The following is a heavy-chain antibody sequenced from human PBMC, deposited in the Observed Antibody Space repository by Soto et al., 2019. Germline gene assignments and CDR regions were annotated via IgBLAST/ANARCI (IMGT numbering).Heavy chain of an antibody. J-gene: IGHJ6*02. CDR1: GYSFTSYW. D-gene: IGHD2-2*01. CDR3: ARSLQYCSSTSCYSYYYYGMDV. V-gene: IGHV5-51*01. CDR2: IYPGDSDT. Sequence: GESLKISCKGSGYSFTSYWIGWVLQIPWKGLEWMGIIYPGDSDTRYSPSFQGQVTISADKSISTAYLQWSSLKASDTAMYYCARSLQYCSSTSCYSYYYYGMDVWGQGTTVTVSS.